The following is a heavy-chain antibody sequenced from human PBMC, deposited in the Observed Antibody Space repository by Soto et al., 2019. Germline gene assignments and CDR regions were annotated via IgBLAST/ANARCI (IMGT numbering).Heavy chain of an antibody. Sequence: SETLSLTCAVYGGSFSGYYWSWIRQPPGEGLEWIGEINHSGSTNYNPSLKSRVTISVDTSKNQFSLKLSSVTAADTAVYYCARGLTYYDFWSGYSRGYYGMDVWGQGTTVTVSS. CDR3: ARGLTYYDFWSGYSRGYYGMDV. D-gene: IGHD3-3*01. CDR1: GGSFSGYY. V-gene: IGHV4-34*01. CDR2: INHSGST. J-gene: IGHJ6*02.